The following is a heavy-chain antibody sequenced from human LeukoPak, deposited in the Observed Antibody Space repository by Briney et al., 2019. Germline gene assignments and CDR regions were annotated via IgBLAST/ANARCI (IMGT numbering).Heavy chain of an antibody. Sequence: SETLSLTCTVSGGSISSYYWSWIRQPPGKGLEWIGYIHYSGSTHYNPSLKSRVTISVDTSKNQVSLKLRSVTAADTAVYYCAIIPLLRYFDRSAFDIWGQGTMVTVSS. CDR3: AIIPLLRYFDRSAFDI. D-gene: IGHD3-9*01. J-gene: IGHJ3*02. V-gene: IGHV4-59*01. CDR2: IHYSGST. CDR1: GGSISSYY.